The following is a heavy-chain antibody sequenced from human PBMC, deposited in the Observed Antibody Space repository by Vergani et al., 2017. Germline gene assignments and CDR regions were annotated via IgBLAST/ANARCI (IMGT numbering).Heavy chain of an antibody. Sequence: EVQLVESGGGLFQPGGSLRLSCAASGFTVSSNYMSWVRQAPGKGMEWVSVIYSGGSTYVADSVKGRFTIPRDNSNNTLYLQMNSLRAEDTAVYYCARDRSDDSSAGNPWGQGTLVTVSS. CDR1: GFTVSSNY. CDR2: IYSGGST. D-gene: IGHD3-22*01. J-gene: IGHJ5*02. V-gene: IGHV3-66*01. CDR3: ARDRSDDSSAGNP.